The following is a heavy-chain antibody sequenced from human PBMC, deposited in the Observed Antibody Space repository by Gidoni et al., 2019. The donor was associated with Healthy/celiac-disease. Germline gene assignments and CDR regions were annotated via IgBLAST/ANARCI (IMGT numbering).Heavy chain of an antibody. CDR3: AIPVSGTGFDY. V-gene: IGHV3-23*01. D-gene: IGHD2-8*02. CDR1: GFPFSSYA. J-gene: IGHJ4*02. CDR2: ISGSGVST. Sequence: EVELLESGGGLVQPGGSLRPSGAAYGFPFSSYAMSWVRQAPGKGLEWVSAISGSGVSTYYADSVKGRFTISRDNSKNTLYLQMNSLRAEDTAVYYCAIPVSGTGFDYWGQGTLVTVSS.